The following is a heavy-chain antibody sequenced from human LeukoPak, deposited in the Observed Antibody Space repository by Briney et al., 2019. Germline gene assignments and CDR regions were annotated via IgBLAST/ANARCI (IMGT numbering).Heavy chain of an antibody. Sequence: GASVKVSCKASGGTFSSYAISWVRQAPGQGLEWMGGIIPIFGTANYAQKFQGRVTITADESTSTAYMELSSLRSEDTAVYYCARVNAAARYFDAFDIWGQGTMVTVSS. J-gene: IGHJ3*02. V-gene: IGHV1-69*13. CDR2: IIPIFGTA. CDR3: ARVNAAARYFDAFDI. CDR1: GGTFSSYA. D-gene: IGHD6-6*01.